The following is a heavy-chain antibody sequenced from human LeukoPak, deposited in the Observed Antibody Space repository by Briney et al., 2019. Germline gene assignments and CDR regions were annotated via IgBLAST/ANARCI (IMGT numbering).Heavy chain of an antibody. CDR3: ARASPYYDFWSGSYYYYYMDV. Sequence: GGSLRLSCAASGFTFSNYAMSWVRQAPGKGLEWVSAISGSGGSTYYADSVKGRFTISRDNAKNSLYLQMNSLRAEDTAVYYCARASPYYDFWSGSYYYYYMDVWGKGTTVTVSS. CDR1: GFTFSNYA. V-gene: IGHV3-23*01. CDR2: ISGSGGST. D-gene: IGHD3-3*01. J-gene: IGHJ6*03.